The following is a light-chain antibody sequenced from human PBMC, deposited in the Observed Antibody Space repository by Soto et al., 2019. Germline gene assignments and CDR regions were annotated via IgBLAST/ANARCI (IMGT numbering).Light chain of an antibody. J-gene: IGKJ1*01. CDR2: AAS. CDR1: QSLRRW. V-gene: IGKV1-5*01. Sequence: DIQMTQSPSTLSASVGDRVTITCRASQSLRRWLAWYQQRPGKAPKLLIFAASTLVRGVPSRFSGRGSGTEFTLTISSLQADDYATFYCQQYHTDWTFGQGTKVEIK. CDR3: QQYHTDWT.